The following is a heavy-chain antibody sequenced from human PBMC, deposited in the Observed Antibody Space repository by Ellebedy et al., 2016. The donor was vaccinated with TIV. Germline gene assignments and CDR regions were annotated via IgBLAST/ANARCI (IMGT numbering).Heavy chain of an antibody. CDR3: ARDPDYYDSSGYHDY. CDR2: INPNSGGT. J-gene: IGHJ4*02. Sequence: AASVKVSCKASGYTFTGYYMHWVRQAPGQGLEWMGWINPNSGGTNYAQKFQGRVTMTRDTSISTAYMELSRLRSDDTAVYYCARDPDYYDSSGYHDYWGQGTLVTVSS. D-gene: IGHD3-22*01. CDR1: GYTFTGYY. V-gene: IGHV1-2*02.